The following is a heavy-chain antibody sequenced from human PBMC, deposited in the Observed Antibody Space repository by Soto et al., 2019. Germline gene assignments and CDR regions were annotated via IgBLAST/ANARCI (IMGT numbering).Heavy chain of an antibody. J-gene: IGHJ6*03. V-gene: IGHV6-1*01. CDR2: TYYRSRWYN. D-gene: IGHD1-7*01. CDR3: AGTTSHQWYYMDV. CDR1: GDSVSSNSAA. Sequence: QVQLQESGPGLVKPSQTLSLTCAISGDSVSSNSAAWNWIRLSPSRGLEWLARTYYRSRWYNDYAVSVRSRITVNTDTYKNQFSLQLTSVTPEDTAVYYCAGTTSHQWYYMDVWGKGTTVTVSS.